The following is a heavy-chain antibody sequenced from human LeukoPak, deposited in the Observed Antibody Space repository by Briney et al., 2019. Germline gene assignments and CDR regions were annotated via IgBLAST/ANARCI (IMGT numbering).Heavy chain of an antibody. CDR2: IYYSGST. Sequence: SQTLSLTCTVSGGSISSGSYYWSWIRQPPGKGLEWIGYIYYSGSTNYNPSLKSRVTISVDTSKNQFSLKLSSVTAADTAVYYCARGVYDYVWGSYRYPFDYWGQGTLVTVSS. J-gene: IGHJ4*02. V-gene: IGHV4-61*01. D-gene: IGHD3-16*02. CDR3: ARGVYDYVWGSYRYPFDY. CDR1: GGSISSGSYY.